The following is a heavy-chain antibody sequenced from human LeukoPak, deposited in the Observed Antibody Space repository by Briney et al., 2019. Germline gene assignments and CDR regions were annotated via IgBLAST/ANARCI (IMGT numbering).Heavy chain of an antibody. CDR2: IYYSGST. J-gene: IGHJ6*02. D-gene: IGHD2-21*02. CDR1: GGSVSSGSYY. CDR3: ARDVHGGDHKANYGMDV. V-gene: IGHV4-61*01. Sequence: SETLSLTCTVSGGSVSSGSYYWSWIRQPPGKGLEWIGDIYYSGSTNYNPSLKSRVTISVDTSKNQFSLKLSSVTAADTAVYYCARDVHGGDHKANYGMDVWGQGTTVTVSS.